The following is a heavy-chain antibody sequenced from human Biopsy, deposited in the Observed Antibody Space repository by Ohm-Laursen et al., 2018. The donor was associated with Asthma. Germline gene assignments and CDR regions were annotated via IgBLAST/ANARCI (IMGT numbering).Heavy chain of an antibody. D-gene: IGHD1-26*01. CDR1: GYTFTSYS. J-gene: IGHJ4*02. CDR2: INPSGGST. V-gene: IGHV1-46*01. Sequence: GSSVKVSCKASGYTFTSYSMHWVRQAPGQGLEWMGIINPSGGSTSYAQKFQGRVTMTRDTSTSTAYMELRSLRSDDTAVYYCARDGPVGAPSDYWGQGTLVTVSS. CDR3: ARDGPVGAPSDY.